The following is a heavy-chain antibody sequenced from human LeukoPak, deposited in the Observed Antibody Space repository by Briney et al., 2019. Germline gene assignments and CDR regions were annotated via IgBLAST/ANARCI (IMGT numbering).Heavy chain of an antibody. V-gene: IGHV3-21*01. J-gene: IGHJ4*02. CDR2: ISSCSSYI. CDR3: ARDQGTTYYYDSSGYTFDY. CDR1: GFTFSSYS. Sequence: GGSLRLSCAASGFTFSSYSMNWVRQAPGKGLEWVSSISSCSSYIYYADSVKGRFTISRDNAKNSLYLQMHSLRAEDTAVYYCARDQGTTYYYDSSGYTFDYWGQGTLVTVSS. D-gene: IGHD3-22*01.